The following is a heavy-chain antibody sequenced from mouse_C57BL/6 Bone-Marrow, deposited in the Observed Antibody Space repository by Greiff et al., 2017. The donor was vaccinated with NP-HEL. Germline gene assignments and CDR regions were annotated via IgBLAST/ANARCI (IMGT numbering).Heavy chain of an antibody. CDR3: ARGTYFMAWFAY. J-gene: IGHJ3*01. D-gene: IGHD2-10*01. V-gene: IGHV3-6*01. CDR1: GYSITSGYY. CDR2: ISYDGSN. Sequence: VQLQESGPGLVKPSQSLSLTCSVTGYSITSGYYWNWIRQFPGNKLEWMGYISYDGSNNYNPSLKNRISITRDTSKNPFFLKLNSVTTEDTATYYCARGTYFMAWFAYWGQGTLVTVSA.